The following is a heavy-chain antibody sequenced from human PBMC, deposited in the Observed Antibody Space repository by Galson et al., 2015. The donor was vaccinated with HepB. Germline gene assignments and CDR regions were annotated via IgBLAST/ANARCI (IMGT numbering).Heavy chain of an antibody. Sequence: ETLSLTCTVSGGSISSYYWSWIRQPPGKGLEWIGYIYYSGSTNYNPSLRSRVTISVDTSKNQFSLKLSSVTAADTAVYYCARGRSSTIFYYYGMDVWGQGTTVTVSS. D-gene: IGHD2-2*01. V-gene: IGHV4-59*01. CDR3: ARGRSSTIFYYYGMDV. CDR2: IYYSGST. J-gene: IGHJ6*02. CDR1: GGSISSYY.